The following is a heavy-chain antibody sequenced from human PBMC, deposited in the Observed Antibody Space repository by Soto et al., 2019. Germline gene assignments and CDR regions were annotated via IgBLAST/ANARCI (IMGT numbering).Heavy chain of an antibody. CDR1: GYTFTSYG. Sequence: QVQLVQSGAEVKKPGASVRVSGNASGYTFTSYGISWVRQAPGQGLEWTGWISGYNGNTNYAQKLQGRVTMTKDTSTSTANMELRSLGSDDTAVYYCARGYCSGGSCYTGWFDPWGQGTLVTVSS. CDR3: ARGYCSGGSCYTGWFDP. D-gene: IGHD2-15*01. CDR2: ISGYNGNT. J-gene: IGHJ5*02. V-gene: IGHV1-18*01.